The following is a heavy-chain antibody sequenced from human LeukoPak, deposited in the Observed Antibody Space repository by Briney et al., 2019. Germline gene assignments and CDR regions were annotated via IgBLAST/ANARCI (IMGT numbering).Heavy chain of an antibody. CDR2: INPNSGGT. CDR1: GYTFTGYY. D-gene: IGHD6-6*01. V-gene: IGHV1-2*02. Sequence: ASVKVSCKASGYTFTGYYMHWVRQAPGQGLEWMGWINPNSGGTNYAQKFQGRVTMTRDTSISTAYMELSRLRSDDTAVYYCAKDYSSSRPGDFDYWGQGTLVTVSS. J-gene: IGHJ4*02. CDR3: AKDYSSSRPGDFDY.